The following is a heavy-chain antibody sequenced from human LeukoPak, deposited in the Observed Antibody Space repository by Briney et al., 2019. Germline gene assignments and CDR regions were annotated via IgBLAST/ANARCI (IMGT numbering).Heavy chain of an antibody. J-gene: IGHJ6*03. CDR1: GFTFSNAW. CDR3: TTGEMATINPYYYYYYMDV. D-gene: IGHD5-24*01. Sequence: GGSLRLSCAGSGFTFSNAWMKWVGEAPGKGLEWVGRIKSKIDSGTTDYAAPVKGRFAISRDDSKNTLYLQMNSLKTEDTAVYYCTTGEMATINPYYYYYYMDVWGKGTTVTVSS. V-gene: IGHV3-15*01. CDR2: IKSKIDSGTT.